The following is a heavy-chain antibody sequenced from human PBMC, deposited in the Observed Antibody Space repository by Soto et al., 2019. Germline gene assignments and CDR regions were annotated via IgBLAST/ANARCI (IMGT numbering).Heavy chain of an antibody. V-gene: IGHV1-3*01. CDR3: ARDQGFCSSTSCALDAFDV. D-gene: IGHD2-2*01. J-gene: IGHJ3*01. CDR2: INAGNGIT. Sequence: QVQLVQSGAEANKPGASMKVSCKASGYTFALYGMHWVRQAPGQSLEWMAWINAGNGITKYSQKFQGRVTITSGTSASTANLELSSLRSEDTAVYYCARDQGFCSSTSCALDAFDVWGQGTMVTVSS. CDR1: GYTFALYG.